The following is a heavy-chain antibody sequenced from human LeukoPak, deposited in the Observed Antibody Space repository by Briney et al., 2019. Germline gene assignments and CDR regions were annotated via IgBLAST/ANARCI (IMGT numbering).Heavy chain of an antibody. CDR1: GFTFSSCG. D-gene: IGHD1-14*01. J-gene: IGHJ4*02. CDR3: ATETIGRHYDY. Sequence: GGSLRLSCAASGFTFSSCGFNWVRQAPGKGLEGVSSIVPTGTDRYYADSVRSRFTISRDNAKKAMYLQMDSLRDEDTAVYYCATETIGRHYDYWGQGTLLTVSS. V-gene: IGHV3-21*01. CDR2: IVPTGTDR.